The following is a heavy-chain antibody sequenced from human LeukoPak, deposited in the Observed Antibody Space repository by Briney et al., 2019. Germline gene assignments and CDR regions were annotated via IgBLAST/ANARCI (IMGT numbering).Heavy chain of an antibody. CDR2: IKSKTDGGTT. J-gene: IGHJ5*02. Sequence: GGSLRLSCAASGFTFSNAWMSWVRQAPGKGLEWVGRIKSKTDGGTTDYAAPMKGRFTISRDDSKTTLYLQMNSLKTEDTAVYYCSTDQGYGSGSYYWFDPWGQGTLVTVSS. D-gene: IGHD3-10*01. CDR3: STDQGYGSGSYYWFDP. CDR1: GFTFSNAW. V-gene: IGHV3-15*01.